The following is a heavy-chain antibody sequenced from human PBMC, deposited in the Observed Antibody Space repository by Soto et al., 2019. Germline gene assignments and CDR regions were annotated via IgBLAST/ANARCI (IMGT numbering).Heavy chain of an antibody. J-gene: IGHJ6*02. CDR3: ARGRDARYFDWLYPPYHYGMDV. Sequence: QVQLVQSGAEVKKPGASVKVSCKASGYTFTSYDINWLRQATGQGLEWMGWMNPNSGNTGYAQKFQGRVTMTRNTSISTAYMEMSSQRSEDTAVYYCARGRDARYFDWLYPPYHYGMDVWGQGTTVTVSS. CDR2: MNPNSGNT. D-gene: IGHD3-9*01. CDR1: GYTFTSYD. V-gene: IGHV1-8*01.